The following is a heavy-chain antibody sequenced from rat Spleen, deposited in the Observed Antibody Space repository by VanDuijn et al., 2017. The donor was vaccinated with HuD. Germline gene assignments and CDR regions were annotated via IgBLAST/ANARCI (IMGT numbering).Heavy chain of an antibody. CDR3: TRGGFYRY. CDR1: GFSFSSFP. CDR2: IIYDGSGT. D-gene: IGHD1-11*01. V-gene: IGHV5S10*01. Sequence: EVQLVESGGGLVQPGRSLKLSCAASGFSFSSFPMAWVRQAPKKGLEWVATIIYDGSGTYYRDSVKGRFTISRDNIKSSLFLQMNSLKSEDTATYYCTRGGFYRYWGQGVMVTVSS. J-gene: IGHJ2*01.